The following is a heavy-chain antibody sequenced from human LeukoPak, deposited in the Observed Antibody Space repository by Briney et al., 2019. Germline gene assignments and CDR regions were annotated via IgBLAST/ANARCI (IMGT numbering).Heavy chain of an antibody. V-gene: IGHV4-39*07. D-gene: IGHD2-15*01. CDR3: VRDAGYCSGDNCPEY. CDR1: GGSISGSSYY. J-gene: IGHJ4*02. CDR2: IYFGGAT. Sequence: PSETLSLTCTVSGGSISGSSYYGGWIRQPPGRGLGWIGSIYFGGATYYTPSLKSRVTISVDTSETQFSLKLSSLTAADTAMYYCVRDAGYCSGDNCPEYWGQGTLVTVSS.